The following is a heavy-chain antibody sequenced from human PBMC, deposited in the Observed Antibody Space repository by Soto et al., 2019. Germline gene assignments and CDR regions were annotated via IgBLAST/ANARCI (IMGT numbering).Heavy chain of an antibody. Sequence: EVQLVESGGGLVKPGGSLRLSCAASGFTFSNAWINWVRQAPGKGLEWVGRIKSKTDGGTTDYAAPVKGRFTISRDDSKNTLYLQMNSLKTEDTAVYYCTTDGGGACYDILTGCDYWGQGTLVTVSS. D-gene: IGHD3-9*01. V-gene: IGHV3-15*07. CDR3: TTDGGGACYDILTGCDY. J-gene: IGHJ4*02. CDR1: GFTFSNAW. CDR2: IKSKTDGGTT.